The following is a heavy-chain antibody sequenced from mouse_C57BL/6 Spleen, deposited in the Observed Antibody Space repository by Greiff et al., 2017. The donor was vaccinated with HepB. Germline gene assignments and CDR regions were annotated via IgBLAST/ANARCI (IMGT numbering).Heavy chain of an antibody. CDR3: ASDGAMDY. V-gene: IGHV1-64*01. CDR1: GYTFTSYR. J-gene: IGHJ4*01. Sequence: QVQLKQSGAELVKPGASVKLSCKASGYTFTSYRMHWVKQRPGQGLEWIGMIHPNSGSTNYNEKFKSKATLTVDKSSSTAYMQLSSLTSEDSAVYYCASDGAMDYWGQGTSVTVSS. CDR2: IHPNSGST.